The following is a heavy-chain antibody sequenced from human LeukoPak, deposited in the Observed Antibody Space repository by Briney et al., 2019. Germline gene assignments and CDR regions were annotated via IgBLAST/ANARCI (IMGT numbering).Heavy chain of an antibody. Sequence: SSVKVSCKASGGTLSSYAISWVRQAPGQGVEWMGGIIPIFGTANYAQKFQGRVTITADESTSTAYMELSSLRSEDTAVYYCARDRAPYSSGWYNFDYWGQGTLVTVSS. CDR2: IIPIFGTA. D-gene: IGHD6-19*01. CDR3: ARDRAPYSSGWYNFDY. V-gene: IGHV1-69*01. CDR1: GGTLSSYA. J-gene: IGHJ4*02.